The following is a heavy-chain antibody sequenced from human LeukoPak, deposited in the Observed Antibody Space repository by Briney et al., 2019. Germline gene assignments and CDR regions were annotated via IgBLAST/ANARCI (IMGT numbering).Heavy chain of an antibody. V-gene: IGHV4-34*01. D-gene: IGHD6-19*01. CDR2: INHSGST. CDR1: GGSFSGYY. J-gene: IGHJ5*02. CDR3: AKGTRAVAGTRNWFDP. Sequence: SETLSLTCAVYGGSFSGYYWSWIRQPPGKGLEWNGEINHSGSTNYNPSLKSRVTISVDTSKNQFSLKLSSVTAADTAVYYCAKGTRAVAGTRNWFDPWGQGTLVTVSS.